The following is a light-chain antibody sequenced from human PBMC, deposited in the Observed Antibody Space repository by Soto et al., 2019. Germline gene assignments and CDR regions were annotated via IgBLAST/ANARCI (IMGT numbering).Light chain of an antibody. J-gene: IGKJ4*01. CDR2: AAS. V-gene: IGKV1-12*01. CDR3: QQSNSFPLT. Sequence: DIQMTQSPSSVSASVGDRVTITCRASQVISSRLAWYQQKPGKAPNLLIYAASSLQSGVPSRFSGSGSETDFTLTIGSLQPEDVATYYCQQSNSFPLTFGGGTKVEIK. CDR1: QVISSR.